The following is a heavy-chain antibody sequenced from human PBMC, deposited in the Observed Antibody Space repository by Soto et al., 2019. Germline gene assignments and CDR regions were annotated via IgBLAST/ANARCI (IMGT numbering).Heavy chain of an antibody. J-gene: IGHJ4*02. D-gene: IGHD3-10*01. Sequence: QVQLVESGGGVVQPGRSLRLSCAASGFTFSSYGMHWVRQAPGKGLEWVAVIWYDGSNKYYADSVKGRFTISRDNSKNTLYLQTNSLRGEARAVYYCARESITMVRGVVYWGQGTRVTVTS. CDR3: ARESITMVRGVVY. CDR2: IWYDGSNK. CDR1: GFTFSSYG. V-gene: IGHV3-33*01.